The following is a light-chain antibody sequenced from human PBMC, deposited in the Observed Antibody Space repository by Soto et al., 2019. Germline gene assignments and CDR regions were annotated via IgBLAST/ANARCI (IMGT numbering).Light chain of an antibody. CDR2: NTD. V-gene: IGLV1-44*01. Sequence: QSALAQPPSASGTPGQRVTISCSGSSSNIGSYTVNWYQQLPGTAPKLLIYNTDHRPSGVPDRFSGSKSGTSASLAISRLQSEDEADYYCAEWDDSVVGSVFGTGSKGTGL. CDR1: SSNIGSYT. J-gene: IGLJ1*01. CDR3: AEWDDSVVGSV.